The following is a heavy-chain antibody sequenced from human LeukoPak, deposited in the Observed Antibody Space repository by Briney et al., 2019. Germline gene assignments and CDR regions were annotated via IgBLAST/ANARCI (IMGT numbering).Heavy chain of an antibody. Sequence: PSETLSLTCTVSGASVSGSPYYWGWIRQPPGKGLGWIGSIYSSGSTYYNASLQSRVTMSVDTSKNQFSLKLSSVTAADTAVYYCARGVNVVSMVRGVIISSRYYYYMDVWGKGTTVTISS. D-gene: IGHD3-10*01. J-gene: IGHJ6*03. CDR2: IYSSGST. CDR3: ARGVNVVSMVRGVIISSRYYYYMDV. V-gene: IGHV4-39*07. CDR1: GASVSGSPYY.